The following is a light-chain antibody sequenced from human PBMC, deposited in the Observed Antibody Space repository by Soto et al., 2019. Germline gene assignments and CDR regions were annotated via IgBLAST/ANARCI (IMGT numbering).Light chain of an antibody. CDR1: QDINIY. Sequence: DIQMTQSQSSLSASVGDRVTITCRTGQDINIYLAWYQQKPGKVPKLLISAASTLQSGVPSRFSGSGSGTDFTLTISSLQPEAVATYYCQKYDGAPLTFGGGTKVEIK. J-gene: IGKJ4*01. CDR3: QKYDGAPLT. CDR2: AAS. V-gene: IGKV1-27*01.